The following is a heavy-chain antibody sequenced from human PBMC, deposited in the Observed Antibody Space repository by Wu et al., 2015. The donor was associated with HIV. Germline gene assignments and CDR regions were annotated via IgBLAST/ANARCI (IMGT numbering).Heavy chain of an antibody. Sequence: QVQLVQSGAEVKKPGASVKVSCKASGYTFISYGVSWVRQAPGQGLEWMGWISVYNGNTNYAQKFQGRVAMTTDTSTSTAYMELRSLRSDDTAVYYCARGAVEMDYYYYMDVWGKGTTVTVSS. CDR3: ARGAVEMDYYYYMDV. V-gene: IGHV1-18*01. J-gene: IGHJ6*03. D-gene: IGHD4-23*01. CDR2: ISVYNGNT. CDR1: GYTFISYG.